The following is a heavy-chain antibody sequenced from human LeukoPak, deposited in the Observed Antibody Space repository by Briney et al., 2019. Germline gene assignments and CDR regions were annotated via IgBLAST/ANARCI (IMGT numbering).Heavy chain of an antibody. J-gene: IGHJ4*02. V-gene: IGHV3-23*01. CDR2: ISSSGGST. D-gene: IGHD4-17*01. Sequence: GGSLRLSCAASGFTFSSYWMSWVRQAPGKGLEWVSAISSSGGSTYYADSVKGRFTISRDNSKNTLYLQMNSLRAEDTAVYYCARSTTVTRGGTFDYWGQGTLVTVSS. CDR1: GFTFSSYW. CDR3: ARSTTVTRGGTFDY.